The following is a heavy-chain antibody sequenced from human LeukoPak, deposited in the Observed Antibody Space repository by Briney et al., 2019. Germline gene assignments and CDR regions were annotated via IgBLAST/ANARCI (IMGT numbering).Heavy chain of an antibody. CDR3: ARQGYSGRFYAFDI. CDR1: GYTFTGYY. V-gene: IGHV1-2*06. D-gene: IGHD5-12*01. Sequence: GASVKVSCKTSGYTFTGYYMHWLRQAPGQGLEWMGRINPNSGGTYYAQKFRSRVTMTRNTSISTAYMELSSLRSEDTAVYYCARQGYSGRFYAFDIWGQGTMVTVSS. CDR2: INPNSGGT. J-gene: IGHJ3*02.